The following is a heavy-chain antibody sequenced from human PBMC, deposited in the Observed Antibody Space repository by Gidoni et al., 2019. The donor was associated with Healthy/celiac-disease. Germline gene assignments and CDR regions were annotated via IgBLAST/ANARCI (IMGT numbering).Heavy chain of an antibody. D-gene: IGHD1-26*01. CDR1: GFTFSSYG. CDR2: IWYDGSNK. V-gene: IGHV3-33*01. CDR3: ARDSSYSGSYYDY. Sequence: QVQLVESGGGVVQPGRSLRRSCAASGFTFSSYGMHWVRQAPGKGLEWVAVIWYDGSNKYYADSVKGRFTISRDNSKNTLYLQMNSLRAEDTAVYYCARDSSYSGSYYDYWGQGTLVTVSS. J-gene: IGHJ4*02.